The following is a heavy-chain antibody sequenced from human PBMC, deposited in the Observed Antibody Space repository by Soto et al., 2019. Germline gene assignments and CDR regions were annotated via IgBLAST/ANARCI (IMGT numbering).Heavy chain of an antibody. Sequence: QVQLVESGGGVVQPGRSLRLSCAASGFTFSSYGMHWVRQAPGKGLEWVAVISYDGSNKYYADSVKGRFTISRDNSKNTLYLQMNSLRAEDTAVYYCVKEGDYYDSPGTSGGYWGQGTLVTVSS. CDR2: ISYDGSNK. CDR1: GFTFSSYG. D-gene: IGHD3-22*01. V-gene: IGHV3-30*18. J-gene: IGHJ4*02. CDR3: VKEGDYYDSPGTSGGY.